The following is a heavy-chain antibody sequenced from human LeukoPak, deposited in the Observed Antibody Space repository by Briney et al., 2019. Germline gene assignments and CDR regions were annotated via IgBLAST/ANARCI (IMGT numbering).Heavy chain of an antibody. CDR2: IKQDGSEK. J-gene: IGHJ5*02. V-gene: IGHV3-7*03. D-gene: IGHD6-13*01. Sequence: GGSLRLSCAASGFTFSSYWMSWVRQAPGKGLEGVANIKQDGSEKYYVDSVKGRFTISRDNAKNSLYLQMNSLRAEDTAVYYCARLRIAAAGWFDPWGQGTLVTVSS. CDR1: GFTFSSYW. CDR3: ARLRIAAAGWFDP.